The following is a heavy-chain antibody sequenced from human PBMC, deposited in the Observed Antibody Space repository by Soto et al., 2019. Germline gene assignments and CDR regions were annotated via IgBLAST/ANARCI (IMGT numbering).Heavy chain of an antibody. CDR2: INHSGST. CDR1: GGSFSGYY. V-gene: IGHV4-34*01. CDR3: AREGYNWNYDAFDI. J-gene: IGHJ3*02. D-gene: IGHD1-7*01. Sequence: PSGTLSLTCAVYGGSFSGYYWSWIRQPPGKGLEWIGEINHSGSTNYNPSLKSRVTISVDTSKNQFSLKLSSVTAADTAVYYCAREGYNWNYDAFDIWGQGTMVTVSS.